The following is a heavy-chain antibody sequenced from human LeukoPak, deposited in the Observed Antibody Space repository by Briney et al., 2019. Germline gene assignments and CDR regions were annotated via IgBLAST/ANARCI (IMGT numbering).Heavy chain of an antibody. D-gene: IGHD3-22*01. Sequence: GGSLRLSCAASGFTFSSYSMNWVRQAPGKGLEWVSYISSSSSTIYYADSVKGRFTISRDNAKNSLYLQMNSLRDEDTAVYYCARVQAPTYDSSGYYSYWGQGTLVTVSS. CDR2: ISSSSSTI. J-gene: IGHJ4*02. CDR1: GFTFSSYS. CDR3: ARVQAPTYDSSGYYSY. V-gene: IGHV3-48*02.